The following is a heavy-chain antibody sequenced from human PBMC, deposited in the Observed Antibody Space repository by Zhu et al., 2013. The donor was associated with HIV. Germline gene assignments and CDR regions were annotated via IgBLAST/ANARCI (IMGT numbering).Heavy chain of an antibody. CDR1: GFTFSSYA. Sequence: VQLVESGGGVVQPGRSLRLSCAASGFTFSSYAMHWVRQAPGKGLEWVAVISYDGSNKYYADSVKGRFTISRDNSKNTLYLQMNSLRAEDTAVYYCARDVVVVVAPYYYYYGMDVWGQGTTVTVSS. CDR2: ISYDGSNK. V-gene: IGHV3-30-3*01. CDR3: ARDVVVVVAPYYYYYGMDV. D-gene: IGHD2-15*01. J-gene: IGHJ6*02.